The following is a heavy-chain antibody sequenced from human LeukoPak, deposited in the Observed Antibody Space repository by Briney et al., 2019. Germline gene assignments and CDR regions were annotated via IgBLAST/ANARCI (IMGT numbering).Heavy chain of an antibody. Sequence: PGGSLRLSCAASGFTFSDYYMSWIRQAPGKGLEWVSYISSSGSTIYYADSVKGRFTISRDNAKISLYLQMNSLRAEDTAVYYCARDQDSGYSSGWYYFDYWGQGTLVTVSS. CDR1: GFTFSDYY. V-gene: IGHV3-11*01. CDR2: ISSSGSTI. D-gene: IGHD6-19*01. CDR3: ARDQDSGYSSGWYYFDY. J-gene: IGHJ4*02.